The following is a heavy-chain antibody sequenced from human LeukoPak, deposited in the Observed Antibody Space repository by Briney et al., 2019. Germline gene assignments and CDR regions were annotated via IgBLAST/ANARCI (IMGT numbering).Heavy chain of an antibody. CDR3: ANLQLWDWYGMDV. Sequence: PGGSLRLSCEVSGFTFSAHGMHWVRQAPGKGLGWVAVISYDGSNKYYADSVKGRFTISRDNSKNTLYLQMNSLRAEDTAVYYCANLQLWDWYGMDVWGQGTTVTVSS. CDR2: ISYDGSNK. D-gene: IGHD5-18*01. V-gene: IGHV3-30*18. J-gene: IGHJ6*02. CDR1: GFTFSAHG.